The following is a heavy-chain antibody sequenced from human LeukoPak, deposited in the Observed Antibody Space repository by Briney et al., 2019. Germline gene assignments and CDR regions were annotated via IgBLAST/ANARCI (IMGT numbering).Heavy chain of an antibody. CDR2: ISSGSEK. J-gene: IGHJ4*02. CDR1: GFTFSIFP. V-gene: IGHV3-30*04. CDR3: ARSYDSSGYYRYFDY. Sequence: GGSLRLSCEASGFTFSIFPMHWVRQAPGKGLEWVALISSGSEKYYADSVKGRFTISRDNSKNTLYLQMNSLRAEDTAVYYCARSYDSSGYYRYFDYWGQGTLVTVSS. D-gene: IGHD3-22*01.